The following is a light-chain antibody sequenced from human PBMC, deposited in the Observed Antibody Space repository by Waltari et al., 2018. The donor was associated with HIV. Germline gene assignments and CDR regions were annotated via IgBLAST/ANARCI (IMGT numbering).Light chain of an antibody. J-gene: IGKJ4*01. CDR2: GAS. Sequence: EIVLTQSPGTLSLSPGERATLSCRASQSISSSDLAWYQQKPGQAPRLLIYGASSGATGIPDRFSGSGSGTDFTLTISRLEPEDIATYFCQQYKTLPLTFGGGTKVDIK. CDR3: QQYKTLPLT. V-gene: IGKV3-20*01. CDR1: QSISSSD.